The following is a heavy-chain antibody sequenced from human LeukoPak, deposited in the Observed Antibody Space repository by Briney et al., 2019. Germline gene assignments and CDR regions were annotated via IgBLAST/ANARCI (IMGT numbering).Heavy chain of an antibody. CDR1: GYTFTSYY. V-gene: IGHV1-46*01. J-gene: IGHJ4*02. CDR3: VFDRIQLWYYFDY. Sequence: GASVKVSCKASGYTFTSYYMHWVRQAPGQGLEWMGIINPSGGSTSYAQKFQGRVTMTRDTSTSTVYMELSSLRSEDTAVYYCVFDRIQLWYYFDYWGQGTLVTVSS. D-gene: IGHD5-18*01. CDR2: INPSGGST.